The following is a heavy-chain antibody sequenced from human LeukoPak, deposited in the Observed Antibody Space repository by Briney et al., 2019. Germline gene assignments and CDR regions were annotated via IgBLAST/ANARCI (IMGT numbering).Heavy chain of an antibody. CDR1: GGSIINYY. CDR3: ARVRIGYSYGLFDY. Sequence: ASETLSLTCTVSGGSIINYYWSWIRQPPGKGLEWIAYVYYTGSTNYNPSLKSRVTISVDTSKNQFSLKLSSVTAADTAVYYCARVRIGYSYGLFDYWGQGTLVTVSS. CDR2: VYYTGST. J-gene: IGHJ4*02. D-gene: IGHD5-18*01. V-gene: IGHV4-59*01.